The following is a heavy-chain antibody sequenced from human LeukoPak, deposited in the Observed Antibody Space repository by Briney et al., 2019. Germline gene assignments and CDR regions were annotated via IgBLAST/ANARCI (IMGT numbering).Heavy chain of an antibody. V-gene: IGHV3-7*01. CDR2: IKPDGSEK. D-gene: IGHD3-22*01. Sequence: PGGSLRLSCAASGFTFSSHWMSWVRQAPGKGLEWVGNIKPDGSEKYYVDSLKGRFIISRDNAKNSLYLQMISLRAEDVAVYYCAKYFYDGSGTHYFDYWGQGTPVTVSS. J-gene: IGHJ4*02. CDR3: AKYFYDGSGTHYFDY. CDR1: GFTFSSHW.